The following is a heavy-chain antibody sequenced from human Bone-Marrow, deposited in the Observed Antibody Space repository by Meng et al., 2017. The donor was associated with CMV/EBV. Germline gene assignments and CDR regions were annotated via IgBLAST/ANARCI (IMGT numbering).Heavy chain of an antibody. V-gene: IGHV1-2*02. CDR3: ARSDDDYSPTDY. CDR2: INPNSGGT. J-gene: IGHJ4*02. Sequence: ASVKVSCKASGYTFTGYYMHWVRQAPGQGLEWMGWINPNSGGTNYAQKFQGRVTMTRDTSISTAYMELSSRRSEDTAVYYCARSDDDYSPTDYWGQGTLVTVSS. CDR1: GYTFTGYY. D-gene: IGHD4-11*01.